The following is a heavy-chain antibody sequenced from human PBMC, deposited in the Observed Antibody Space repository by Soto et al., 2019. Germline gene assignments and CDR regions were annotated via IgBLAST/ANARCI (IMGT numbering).Heavy chain of an antibody. CDR2: IYSSGDST. D-gene: IGHD4-17*01. V-gene: IGHV3-23*01. CDR1: GFTFSSYT. Sequence: EVQLLESGGDLVQPGGSLRLSCVASGFTFSSYTMTWVRQAPGKGLEWVSVIYSSGDSTYYADSVKGRFTISRDNSNNTLYLQMNSLRADDTAVYYCAKSPTMTTKVVDYWGQGTLVTVSS. J-gene: IGHJ4*02. CDR3: AKSPTMTTKVVDY.